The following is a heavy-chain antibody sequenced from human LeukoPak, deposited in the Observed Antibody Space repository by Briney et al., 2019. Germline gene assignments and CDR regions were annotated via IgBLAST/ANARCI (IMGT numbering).Heavy chain of an antibody. D-gene: IGHD5-24*01. Sequence: GGTLRLSCAASGFTFSTYAMSWVRQAPGKGLEWASAFSGSGGSTYYADSVKGRVTISRDNSKNTLYLQMNSLRAEDTAVYYCARSGYNRFDYWGQGTLVTVSS. CDR1: GFTFSTYA. J-gene: IGHJ4*02. V-gene: IGHV3-23*01. CDR2: FSGSGGST. CDR3: ARSGYNRFDY.